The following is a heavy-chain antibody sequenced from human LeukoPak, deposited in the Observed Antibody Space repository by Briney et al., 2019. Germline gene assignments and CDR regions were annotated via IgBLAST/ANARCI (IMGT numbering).Heavy chain of an antibody. V-gene: IGHV4-34*01. CDR3: ARGRRSYYNCGMDV. J-gene: IGHJ6*02. CDR1: GGSFSGYY. CDR2: INHSGST. Sequence: SETLSLTCAVYGGSFSGYYWSWIRQPPGKGLGWIGEINHSGSTNYNPSLKSRVTISRHTSKNQFSLKLSSVTAADTAVYYCARGRRSYYNCGMDVWGQGTTVTVSS.